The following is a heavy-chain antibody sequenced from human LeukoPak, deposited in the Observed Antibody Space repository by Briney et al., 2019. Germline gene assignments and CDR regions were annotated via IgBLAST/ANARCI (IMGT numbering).Heavy chain of an antibody. Sequence: GESLKISCKGSGYSFTSYWIGWVRQMPGKGLEWMGIIYPGDSDTRYSPSFQGQVTISADKSISTAYLQWSSLKASDTAMYYCARSRYYYGSGSSLFDYWGQGTLVTVSS. CDR1: GYSFTSYW. D-gene: IGHD3-10*01. J-gene: IGHJ4*02. V-gene: IGHV5-51*01. CDR2: IYPGDSDT. CDR3: ARSRYYYGSGSSLFDY.